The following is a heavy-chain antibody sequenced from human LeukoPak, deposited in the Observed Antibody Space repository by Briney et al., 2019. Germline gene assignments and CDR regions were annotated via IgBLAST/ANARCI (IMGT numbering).Heavy chain of an antibody. D-gene: IGHD5-18*01. V-gene: IGHV1-2*02. CDR3: ARVSSRGYSYGYGY. J-gene: IGHJ4*02. CDR2: INPNSGGT. CDR1: GYTFTGYY. Sequence: ASVKVPCKASGYTFTGYYMHWVRQAPGQGLEWMGWINPNSGGTNYAQKFQGRVTMTRDTSISTAYMELSRLRSDDTAVYYCARVSSRGYSYGYGYWGQGTLVTVSS.